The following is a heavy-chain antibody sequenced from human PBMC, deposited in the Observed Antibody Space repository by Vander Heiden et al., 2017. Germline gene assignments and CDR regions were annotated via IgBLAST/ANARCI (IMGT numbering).Heavy chain of an antibody. J-gene: IGHJ4*02. D-gene: IGHD1-26*01. Sequence: QLQLQESGPGLVTPSETLSLTCTVSGGSISSSSYYWGWIRQPPGKGLEWIGGIYYSGSTYYNPSLKSRVTISVDTSKNQFSLKLSSVTAADTAVYYCARHRVGATWGSVDYWGQGTLGTVSS. CDR1: GGSISSSSYY. CDR2: IYYSGST. CDR3: ARHRVGATWGSVDY. V-gene: IGHV4-39*01.